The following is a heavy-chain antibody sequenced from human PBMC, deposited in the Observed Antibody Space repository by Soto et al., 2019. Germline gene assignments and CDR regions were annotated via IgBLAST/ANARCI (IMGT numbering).Heavy chain of an antibody. Sequence: GGSLRLSCVGSGFTFSSDNINWVRQAPGKGLEWVSYIDSSSKNIYYADSVKGRFTISRDNARNSLYLQMSSLRVEDTAVYYCVRDHGSWDRDYDAFDIWGQGTMVTVSS. CDR2: IDSSSKNI. D-gene: IGHD4-17*01. CDR3: VRDHGSWDRDYDAFDI. CDR1: GFTFSSDN. V-gene: IGHV3-48*01. J-gene: IGHJ3*02.